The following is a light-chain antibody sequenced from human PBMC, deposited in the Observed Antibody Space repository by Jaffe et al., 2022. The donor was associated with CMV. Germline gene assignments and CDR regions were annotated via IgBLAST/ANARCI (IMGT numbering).Light chain of an antibody. V-gene: IGKV4-1*01. CDR3: QQYYSTPRT. CDR2: WAS. J-gene: IGKJ2*01. Sequence: DIVMTQSPDSLAVSLGERATINCKSSQSILYSSENKHYLAWYQKKPGQPPKILIYWASTRESGVPDRFSGSGSGTDFTLTISSLQAEDVAVYYCQQYYSTPRTFGRGTKLEIK. CDR1: QSILYSSENKHY.